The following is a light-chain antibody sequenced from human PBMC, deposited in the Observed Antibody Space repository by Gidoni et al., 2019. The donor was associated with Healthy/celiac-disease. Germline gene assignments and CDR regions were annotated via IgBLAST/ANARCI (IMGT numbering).Light chain of an antibody. CDR1: QSVRSNN. V-gene: IGKV3-20*01. CDR2: GAS. CDR3: QQYDVSPPT. Sequence: EIVVTQSPGTLSLSPGGRATLSCRASQSVRSNNLAWYQQTPGQAPRRLIYGASSRATGIPDRFSGSGSGTDFTLAINRLEPEDFAVYYCQQYDVSPPTFXXXTKVEI. J-gene: IGKJ1*01.